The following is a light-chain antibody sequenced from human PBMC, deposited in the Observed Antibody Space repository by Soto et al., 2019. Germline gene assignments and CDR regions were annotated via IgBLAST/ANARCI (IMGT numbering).Light chain of an antibody. J-gene: IGLJ2*01. V-gene: IGLV1-40*01. CDR1: SSNIGAGHD. Sequence: QAVVTQPPSVSGAPGQRVTISCTGSSSNIGAGHDVHWYQQLPGTAPKLLIYGNSDRPSGVPDRFSGSKSGTSASLAITGLQAEDEADYYCQSYDSSLSAVVFGGGTQLTVL. CDR2: GNS. CDR3: QSYDSSLSAVV.